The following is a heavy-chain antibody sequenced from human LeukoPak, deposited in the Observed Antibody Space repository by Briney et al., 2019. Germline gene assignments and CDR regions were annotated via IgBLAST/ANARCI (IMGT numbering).Heavy chain of an antibody. CDR3: ARDTSAGFDY. V-gene: IGHV3-48*02. Sequence: GGSLRLSCGVSGFTFSGYSMNWVRQAPGKGLEWVYYISHTSSTIYYTDSVKGRFTISRDNAKNSLWLQMNSLRDEASAVYYCARDTSAGFDYWGQGTLVTVSS. J-gene: IGHJ4*02. CDR2: ISHTSSTI. CDR1: GFTFSGYS.